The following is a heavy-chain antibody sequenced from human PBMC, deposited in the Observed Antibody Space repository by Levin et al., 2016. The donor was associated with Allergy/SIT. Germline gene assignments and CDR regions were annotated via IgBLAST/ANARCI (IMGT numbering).Heavy chain of an antibody. Sequence: GGSLRLSCKGSGYSFTNYWISWVRQMPGKGLEWMGRIDPRDSYTSYSPSFQGHVTISADKSISTAYLQWSSLKASDTAMYYCACRGVVIPYAFHIWGQGTMVTVSS. CDR2: IDPRDSYT. V-gene: IGHV5-10-1*01. CDR1: GYSFTNYW. D-gene: IGHD4-23*01. CDR3: ACRGVVIPYAFHI. J-gene: IGHJ3*02.